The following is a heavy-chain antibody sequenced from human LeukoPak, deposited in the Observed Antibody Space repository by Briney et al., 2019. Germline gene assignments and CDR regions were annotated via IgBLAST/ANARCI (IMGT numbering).Heavy chain of an antibody. D-gene: IGHD5-24*01. V-gene: IGHV3-7*01. CDR2: IKQDGSEK. CDR1: GFTFSSYW. Sequence: GGSLRLSCAASGFTFSSYWMSWVRQAPGKGLEWVANIKQDGSEKYYVDSVKGRFTISRDNAKNSLYLQMNSLRAEDTAVYYCARDLYVEMATMGPFDPWGQGTLVTVSS. CDR3: ARDLYVEMATMGPFDP. J-gene: IGHJ5*02.